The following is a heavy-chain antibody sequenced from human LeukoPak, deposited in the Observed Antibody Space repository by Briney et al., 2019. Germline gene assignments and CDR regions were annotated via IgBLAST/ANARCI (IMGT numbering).Heavy chain of an antibody. J-gene: IGHJ3*02. Sequence: GGSLRLSCAASGFTFSSYAMSWVRQAPGKGPEWVSAISGSGVNTYYAASVKGRFTISRDNSKNTLYLQMNSLRAEDTAVYYCARAGTWLQLEYAFDIWGQGTMVTVSS. V-gene: IGHV3-23*01. CDR3: ARAGTWLQLEYAFDI. CDR2: ISGSGVNT. D-gene: IGHD5-24*01. CDR1: GFTFSSYA.